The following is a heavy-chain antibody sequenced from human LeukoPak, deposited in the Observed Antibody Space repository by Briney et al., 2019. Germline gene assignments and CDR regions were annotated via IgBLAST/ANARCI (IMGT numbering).Heavy chain of an antibody. J-gene: IGHJ5*02. CDR3: ASAALGCSGGSCYSGRFDP. CDR2: ISYDGSNK. V-gene: IGHV3-30*03. CDR1: GFTFSSYG. D-gene: IGHD2-15*01. Sequence: GGSLRLSCAASGFTFSSYGMHWVRQAPGKGLEWVAVISYDGSNKYYADSVKGRFTISRDNSKNTLYLQMNSLRAEDTAVYYCASAALGCSGGSCYSGRFDPWGQGTLVTVSS.